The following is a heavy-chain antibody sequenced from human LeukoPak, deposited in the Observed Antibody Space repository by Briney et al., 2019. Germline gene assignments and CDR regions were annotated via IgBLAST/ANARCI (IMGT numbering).Heavy chain of an antibody. CDR1: GASFSGYY. V-gene: IGHV4-34*01. D-gene: IGHD6-13*01. CDR3: ARGLYSSSWYPDWFDP. Sequence: PSETLSLTCAVYGASFSGYYWSWIRQPPGKGLKWIGEINHSGSTNYNPSLKSRVTISVDTSKNQFSLKLSSVTAADTAVYYCARGLYSSSWYPDWFDPWGQGTLVTVSS. CDR2: INHSGST. J-gene: IGHJ5*02.